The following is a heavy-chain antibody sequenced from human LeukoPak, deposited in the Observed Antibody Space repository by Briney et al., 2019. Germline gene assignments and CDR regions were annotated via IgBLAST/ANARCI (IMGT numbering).Heavy chain of an antibody. J-gene: IGHJ2*01. CDR3: ARQGRGGYWYFDL. V-gene: IGHV1-46*01. CDR1: GYTFIRYY. CDR2: INPSGGST. Sequence: ASVKVSCKASGYTFIRYYIHWVRQAPGRGLEWMGVINPSGGSTTYAQKFQGRVTMTRDTSTDTVYMELSSLRSEDTAIYYCARQGRGGYWYFDLWGRGTLVTVSS. D-gene: IGHD3-16*01.